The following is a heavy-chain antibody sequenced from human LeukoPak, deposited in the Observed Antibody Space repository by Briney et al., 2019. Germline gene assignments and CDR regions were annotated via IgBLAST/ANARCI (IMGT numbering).Heavy chain of an antibody. D-gene: IGHD3-10*01. CDR1: GGSISSYY. Sequence: SETLSLTCTVSGGSISSYYWSWIRQPPGKGLEWIGYIYYSGSTNYNPSLKSRVTISVDTSTNQFSLKLSSVTAADTAVYYRAAGSGSYYGGYFDYWGQGTLVTVSS. J-gene: IGHJ4*02. V-gene: IGHV4-59*01. CDR2: IYYSGST. CDR3: AAGSGSYYGGYFDY.